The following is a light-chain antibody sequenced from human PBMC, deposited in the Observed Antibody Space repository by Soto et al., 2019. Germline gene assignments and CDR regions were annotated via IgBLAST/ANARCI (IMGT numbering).Light chain of an antibody. V-gene: IGKV1-39*01. Sequence: DIQMSQYPSSLSASVGDRVTITCRAAESISRHLNWYQQKPGRAPDLLIYAASTLQNGVPSRFTGSGSGTEFTLTITGLQLEDFATYYCQQDYSTLATFGQGTLLEI. CDR2: AAS. CDR3: QQDYSTLAT. CDR1: ESISRH. J-gene: IGKJ5*01.